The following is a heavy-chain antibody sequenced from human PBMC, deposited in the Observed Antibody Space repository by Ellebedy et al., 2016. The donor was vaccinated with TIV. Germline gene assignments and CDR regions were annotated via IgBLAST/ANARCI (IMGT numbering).Heavy chain of an antibody. V-gene: IGHV3-9*01. CDR1: RFTFDDYA. D-gene: IGHD2-21*02. J-gene: IGHJ6*02. CDR2: ISWHSGTI. Sequence: SLKISXAASRFTFDDYAMHWVRQAPGKGLEWVSGISWHSGTIRYADSVKGRFTISRDNAKKSLYLQMNSLRHEDTALYYCRKDIRYCGGDCYEVDYFYGFHVWGQGTTVTVSS. CDR3: RKDIRYCGGDCYEVDYFYGFHV.